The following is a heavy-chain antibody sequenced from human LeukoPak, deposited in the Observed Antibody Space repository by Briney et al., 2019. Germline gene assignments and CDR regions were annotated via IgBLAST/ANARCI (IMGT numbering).Heavy chain of an antibody. J-gene: IGHJ4*02. CDR1: GYTFTSYG. CDR2: INTYNDNT. Sequence: ASVKVSCKASGYTFTSYGISWVRQAPGQGLEWMGWINTYNDNTNYAQKFQGRVTMTAVTSTNTAYMELRSLTSDDTAVYYCARGAATFDYWGQGTPVTVTS. CDR3: ARGAATFDY. D-gene: IGHD2-15*01. V-gene: IGHV1-18*01.